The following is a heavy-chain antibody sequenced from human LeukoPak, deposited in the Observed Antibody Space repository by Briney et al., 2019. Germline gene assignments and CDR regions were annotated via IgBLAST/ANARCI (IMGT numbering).Heavy chain of an antibody. J-gene: IGHJ4*02. D-gene: IGHD5-18*01. Sequence: GGSLRLSCAGSGFTVSSNYMSWVRQAPGKGLEWVSVIYSGGSTFYADSVKGRFTISRDYSKNTLYLQMNSLRAEDTAVYYCTTDSGYSYGSLGIDYWGQGTLVTVSS. CDR3: TTDSGYSYGSLGIDY. CDR1: GFTVSSNY. CDR2: IYSGGST. V-gene: IGHV3-66*01.